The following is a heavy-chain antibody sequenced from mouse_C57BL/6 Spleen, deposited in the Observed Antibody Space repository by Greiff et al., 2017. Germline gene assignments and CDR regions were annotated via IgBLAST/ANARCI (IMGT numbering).Heavy chain of an antibody. V-gene: IGHV14-2*01. Sequence: EVKLMESGAELVKPGASVKLSCTASGFNIKDYYMHWVKQRTEQGLEWIGRIDPEDGETTYAPNFQGKATMTADTSYNTAYLQLSSLTSEDTAVYYCARDGEGDDWGQGTTLTVSS. J-gene: IGHJ2*01. CDR3: ARDGEGDD. CDR1: GFNIKDYY. CDR2: IDPEDGET.